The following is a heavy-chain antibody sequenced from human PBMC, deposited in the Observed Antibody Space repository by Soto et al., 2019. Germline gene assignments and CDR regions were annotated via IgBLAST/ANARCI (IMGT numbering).Heavy chain of an antibody. CDR1: VFTFSSYG. D-gene: IGHD3-3*01. J-gene: IGHJ6*02. CDR3: AKDILVLEQTETYYSYGMEV. CDR2: ISYDGSNK. Sequence: VGSLRLSCASSVFTFSSYGMHCVRHSPGKWLEWVAVISYDGSNKYYADSVKGRFTISRDNSKNTLYLQMNSLRAEDTAVYYCAKDILVLEQTETYYSYGMEVWGQGTTVTVSS. V-gene: IGHV3-30*18.